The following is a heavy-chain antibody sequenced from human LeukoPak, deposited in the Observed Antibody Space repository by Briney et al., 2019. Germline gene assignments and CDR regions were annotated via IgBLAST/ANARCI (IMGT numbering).Heavy chain of an antibody. CDR3: ARKFYYESNGSDAFDI. J-gene: IGHJ3*02. V-gene: IGHV3-53*01. CDR1: GFSVSNNY. D-gene: IGHD3-22*01. Sequence: PGGSLRLSCAASGFSVSNNYMSWVRQAPGKGLEWVSVMYDGGAAYDAESVKGRFTISRDNSKNTVFLQMNSLTAEDTAVYYCARKFYYESNGSDAFDIWGQGTMVTVFS. CDR2: MYDGGAA.